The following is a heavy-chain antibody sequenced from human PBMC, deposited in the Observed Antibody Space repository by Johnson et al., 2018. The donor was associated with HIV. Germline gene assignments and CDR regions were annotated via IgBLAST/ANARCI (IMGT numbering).Heavy chain of an antibody. Sequence: EVQLVESGGGVVRPGESLRLSCAASGFIFDDFGMNWVRHAPGKGLEWVADVNWNGARTCYADSVKGRFPISRDNAKNSEYLQMNSLRAEDTALYYCARDVGGWGYRHAFDMWGQGTMVTVSS. V-gene: IGHV3-20*04. D-gene: IGHD5-12*01. CDR3: ARDVGGWGYRHAFDM. J-gene: IGHJ3*02. CDR1: GFIFDDFG. CDR2: VNWNGART.